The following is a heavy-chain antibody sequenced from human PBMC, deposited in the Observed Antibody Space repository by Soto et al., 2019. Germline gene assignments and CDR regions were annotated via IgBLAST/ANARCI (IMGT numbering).Heavy chain of an antibody. D-gene: IGHD4-17*01. CDR2: IYWDDGK. J-gene: IGHJ4*02. CDR1: GFSLRNSGVG. V-gene: IGHV2-5*02. Sequence: QITLKESGPTLVKPTQTLTLTCTFSGFSLRNSGVGVGWIRQPPGKALEWLALIYWDDGKRYSPSLKTRLTXXKXXSKNQVVLTMTNMDPVDTATYSCAHLTTGGFYFDYWGQGILVTVSS. CDR3: AHLTTGGFYFDY.